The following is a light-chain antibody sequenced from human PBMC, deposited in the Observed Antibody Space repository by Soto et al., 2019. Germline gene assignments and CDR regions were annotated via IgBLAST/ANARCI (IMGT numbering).Light chain of an antibody. CDR1: SFNIGAGYD. CDR3: QSYDSGLTGSV. V-gene: IGLV1-40*01. CDR2: DNT. J-gene: IGLJ2*01. Sequence: QSVLTQPPSVSGAPGQRVTISCTGSSFNIGAGYDVHWYQRLPGRAPKLLIFDNTNRPSGVPDRFSGSKSGTSASLAITGLQADDEADYYCQSYDSGLTGSVFGGGTKLTVL.